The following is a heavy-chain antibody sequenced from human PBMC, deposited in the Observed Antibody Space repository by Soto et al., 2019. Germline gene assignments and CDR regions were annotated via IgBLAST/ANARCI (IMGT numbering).Heavy chain of an antibody. Sequence: SVKVSCKASGGTFSSYAISWVRQAPGQGLEWMGGIIPIFGTANYAQKFQGRVTITADESTSTAYMELSSLRSEDTAVYYCAKADIVVVPAAKWHPMDVWGQGTTVTVSS. J-gene: IGHJ6*02. V-gene: IGHV1-69*13. CDR3: AKADIVVVPAAKWHPMDV. D-gene: IGHD2-2*01. CDR1: GGTFSSYA. CDR2: IIPIFGTA.